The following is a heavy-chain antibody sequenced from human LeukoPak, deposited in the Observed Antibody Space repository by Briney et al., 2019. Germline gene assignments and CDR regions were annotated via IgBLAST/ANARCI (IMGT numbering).Heavy chain of an antibody. CDR1: RYTFTSYY. Sequence: ASVKVSCKASRYTFTSYYMHWVRQAPGQGLEWMGIINPSGGSTSYAQKFQGRVTMTRDMSTSTVYMELSSLRSEDTAVYYCARDPQGSRVFDGDYSVRYWGQGTLVTVSS. V-gene: IGHV1-46*01. CDR2: INPSGGST. D-gene: IGHD4-17*01. CDR3: ARDPQGSRVFDGDYSVRY. J-gene: IGHJ4*02.